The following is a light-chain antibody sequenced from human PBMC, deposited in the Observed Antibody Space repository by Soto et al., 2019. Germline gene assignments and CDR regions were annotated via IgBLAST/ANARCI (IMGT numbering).Light chain of an antibody. CDR2: EGN. CDR1: SSDVGTYNL. J-gene: IGLJ1*01. Sequence: QSVLTQPASVSGSPGQSITISCTGTSSDVGTYNLVSWYQQHPGNAPRLVIYEGNKRPSGVSNRFSGSKSGSTASLTISGLEAEDEADFYCFSYAGGGNYVFGTGTKVTVL. CDR3: FSYAGGGNYV. V-gene: IGLV2-23*01.